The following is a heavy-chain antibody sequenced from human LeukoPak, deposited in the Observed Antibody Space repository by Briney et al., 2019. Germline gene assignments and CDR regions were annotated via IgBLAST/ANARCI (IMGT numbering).Heavy chain of an antibody. Sequence: GGSLRLSCAASGFTFSNAWMSWVRQAPGNGLEWLGRIKSKTNGGTTDYAAPVKGRFTISRDDSKNTLYLQMNSLKTEDTAVYYCVGYCSGGNCPNAFDIWGQGTMVTVSS. CDR2: IKSKTNGGTT. CDR3: VGYCSGGNCPNAFDI. V-gene: IGHV3-15*01. CDR1: GFTFSNAW. D-gene: IGHD2-15*01. J-gene: IGHJ3*02.